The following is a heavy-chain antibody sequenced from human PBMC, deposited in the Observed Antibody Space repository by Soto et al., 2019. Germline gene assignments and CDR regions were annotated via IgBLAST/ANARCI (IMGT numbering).Heavy chain of an antibody. CDR1: GYTFTGYY. CDR3: ASLSDPYYFDY. CDR2: INPNSGGT. D-gene: IGHD3-10*01. Sequence: ASVKVSCKASGYTFTGYYMHWVRQAPGQGLEGMGWINPNSGGTNYAQKFQGRVTMTRDTPISTAYMELSRLRADDTAVYYCASLSDPYYFDYWGQRTLVTVSS. V-gene: IGHV1-2*02. J-gene: IGHJ4*02.